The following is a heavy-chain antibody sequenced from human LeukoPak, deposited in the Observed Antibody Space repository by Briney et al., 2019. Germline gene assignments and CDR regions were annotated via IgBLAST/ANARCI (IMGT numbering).Heavy chain of an antibody. Sequence: PSETLSLTCTVSGYSISSGYYWGWIRQPPGKGLEWIGSIYHSGSTYYNPSLKSRVTISVDTSKNQFPLKLSSVTAADTAVYYCARTIAAAGTRLFDYWGQGTLVTVSS. CDR1: GYSISSGYY. CDR3: ARTIAAAGTRLFDY. CDR2: IYHSGST. J-gene: IGHJ4*02. V-gene: IGHV4-38-2*02. D-gene: IGHD6-13*01.